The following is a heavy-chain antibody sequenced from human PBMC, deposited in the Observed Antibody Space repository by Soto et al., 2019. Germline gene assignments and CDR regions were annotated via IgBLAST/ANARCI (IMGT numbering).Heavy chain of an antibody. Sequence: PGGSLRLSCAASGFDASVNFMTWVRQAPGRGLEWVSVINNAGTTYYADSVKGRFTISGDNAKNSLYLQMNSLRAEDTAVYYCARGDTLYIWFDPWGQGTLVTVSS. CDR3: ARGDTLYIWFDP. D-gene: IGHD5-18*01. CDR1: GFDASVNF. CDR2: INNAGTT. V-gene: IGHV3-66*01. J-gene: IGHJ5*02.